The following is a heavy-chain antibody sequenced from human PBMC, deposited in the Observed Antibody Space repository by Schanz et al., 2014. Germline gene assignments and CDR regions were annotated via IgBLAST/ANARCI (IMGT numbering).Heavy chain of an antibody. CDR2: ISSYNGNT. J-gene: IGHJ4*02. Sequence: QVQLVQSGAEVKKPGASVKVSCKASGYTFTSDSMHWVRQAPGQGLEWMGWISSYNGNTNYAQKLQGRVTMTTDTSTRTAYMELRSLTSDDTAVYYCARRTSDNSSWYYVDYWGQGTLVTVSS. CDR3: ARRTSDNSSWYYVDY. CDR1: GYTFTSDS. V-gene: IGHV1-18*04. D-gene: IGHD6-13*01.